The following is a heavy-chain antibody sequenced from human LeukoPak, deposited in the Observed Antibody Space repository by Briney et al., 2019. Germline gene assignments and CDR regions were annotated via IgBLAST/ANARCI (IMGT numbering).Heavy chain of an antibody. CDR2: INTDGSST. CDR1: GFTFSGYW. D-gene: IGHD3-10*01. CDR3: ARPAYYYDSRSYWDY. V-gene: IGHV3-74*01. Sequence: GGSLRLSCAASGFTFSGYWMHWVRQAPGKGLVWVSRINTDGSSTTYADSVKGRFTISRDNANNTLYLQMNSLRAEDTAVYYCARPAYYYDSRSYWDYWGQGTLVTVSS. J-gene: IGHJ4*02.